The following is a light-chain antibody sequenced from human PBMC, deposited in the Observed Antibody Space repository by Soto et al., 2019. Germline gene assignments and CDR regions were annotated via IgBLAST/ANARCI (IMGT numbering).Light chain of an antibody. Sequence: QSALTQPASVSGSPGQSITISCTGTSSDVGGYNYVSWYQQHPGKVPKLMIFEVSNRPSRVSNRFSGSKSGNTASLTISGLQAEDEADYYCSSYTSSSPVVFGGGTKLTVL. CDR2: EVS. CDR1: SSDVGGYNY. V-gene: IGLV2-14*01. J-gene: IGLJ2*01. CDR3: SSYTSSSPVV.